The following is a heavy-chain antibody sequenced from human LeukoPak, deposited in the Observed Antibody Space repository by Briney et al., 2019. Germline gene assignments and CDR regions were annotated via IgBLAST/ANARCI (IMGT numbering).Heavy chain of an antibody. V-gene: IGHV3-21*01. D-gene: IGHD6-13*01. CDR3: ARDFLAAGDY. CDR2: INSGSTNP. J-gene: IGHJ4*02. Sequence: GGSLRLSCEASGFIFSSYTMNWIRQAPGKGLEWVASINSGSTNPYYADSVKGRFTISRDDAKKSLYLQMASLRVEDTSVYYCARDFLAAGDYWGQGTLVTVSS. CDR1: GFIFSSYT.